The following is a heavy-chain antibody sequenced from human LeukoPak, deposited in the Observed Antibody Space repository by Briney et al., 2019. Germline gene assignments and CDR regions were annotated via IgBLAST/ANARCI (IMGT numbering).Heavy chain of an antibody. Sequence: ASVEVSCKASGYTFTSYGISWVRQAPGQGLEWMGWISAYNGNTNYAQKLQGRVTMTTDTSTSTAYMELRSLRSDDTAVSYCARWMGYCSSTSCPGWFDPWGQGTLVTVSS. V-gene: IGHV1-18*04. CDR1: GYTFTSYG. J-gene: IGHJ5*02. D-gene: IGHD2-2*01. CDR3: ARWMGYCSSTSCPGWFDP. CDR2: ISAYNGNT.